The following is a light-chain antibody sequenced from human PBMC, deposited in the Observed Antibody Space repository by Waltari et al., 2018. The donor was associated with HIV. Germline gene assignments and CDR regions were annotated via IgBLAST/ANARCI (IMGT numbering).Light chain of an antibody. CDR3: QSAHNSPTI. V-gene: IGLV3-25*03. Sequence: SYDLTQAPSVSVTPGQTAKIPCSGDALSRHFVSWYRQKPGQAPMMIIFQDVQRPSGIPARFSASTSGTIATLTLSEVQAEDEADYYCQSAHNSPTIFGGWTKLTVL. CDR2: QDV. J-gene: IGLJ2*01. CDR1: ALSRHF.